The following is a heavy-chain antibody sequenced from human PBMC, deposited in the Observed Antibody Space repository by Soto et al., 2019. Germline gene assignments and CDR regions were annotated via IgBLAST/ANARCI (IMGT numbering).Heavy chain of an antibody. V-gene: IGHV1-2*04. CDR2: INPNSGGT. Sequence: ASVKVSCKASGYTFTGYYMHWVRQAPGQGLEWMGWINPNSGGTNYAQKFQGWVTMTRDTSISTAYMELSRLRSDDTAVYYCARQVLLSTIDAFDIWGQGTMVTVSS. CDR3: ARQVLLSTIDAFDI. D-gene: IGHD2-15*01. J-gene: IGHJ3*02. CDR1: GYTFTGYY.